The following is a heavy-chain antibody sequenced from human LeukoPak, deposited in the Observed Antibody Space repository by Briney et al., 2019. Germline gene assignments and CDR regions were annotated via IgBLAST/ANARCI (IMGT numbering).Heavy chain of an antibody. D-gene: IGHD6-19*01. V-gene: IGHV1-2*04. J-gene: IGHJ4*02. Sequence: ASVKVSCKASGYTFTGYYMHWVRQAPGQGLEWMGWINPNSGGTNYAQTYQGWVTMTRDTYISTAYMELSRLGSDDTAVYYCARDGGGSGWYRTFDYWGQGTLVTVSS. CDR1: GYTFTGYY. CDR3: ARDGGGSGWYRTFDY. CDR2: INPNSGGT.